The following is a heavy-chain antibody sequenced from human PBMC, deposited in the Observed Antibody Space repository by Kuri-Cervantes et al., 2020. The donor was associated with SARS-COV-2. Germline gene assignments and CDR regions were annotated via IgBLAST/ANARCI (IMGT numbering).Heavy chain of an antibody. CDR2: INSDGSST. CDR1: GFTFSSYW. CDR3: VGGWSGSWMGYYYYHGMDV. D-gene: IGHD1-26*01. J-gene: IGHJ6*02. V-gene: IGHV3-74*01. Sequence: GESLKISCAASGFTFSSYWMHWVRQAPGKGLVWVSRINSDGSSTSYTDSVKGRFTISRDNAKNTLYLQMNSLRAEDTAVYYCVGGWSGSWMGYYYYHGMDVWGQGTTVTVSS.